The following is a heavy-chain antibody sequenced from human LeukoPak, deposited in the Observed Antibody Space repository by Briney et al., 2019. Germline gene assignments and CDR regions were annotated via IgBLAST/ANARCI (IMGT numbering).Heavy chain of an antibody. V-gene: IGHV1-69*13. D-gene: IGHD3-22*01. CDR3: ASPPKISSGYQAFHYYYGMDV. CDR1: GYTFTSYA. Sequence: GASVKVSCKASGYTFTSYAMNWVRQAPGQGLEWMGGIIPIFGTANYAQKFQGRVTITADESTSTAYMELSSLRSEDTAVYYCASPPKISSGYQAFHYYYGMDVWGQGTTVTVSS. J-gene: IGHJ6*02. CDR2: IIPIFGTA.